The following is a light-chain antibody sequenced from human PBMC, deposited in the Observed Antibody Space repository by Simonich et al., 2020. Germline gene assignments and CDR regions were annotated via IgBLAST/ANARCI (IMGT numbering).Light chain of an antibody. V-gene: IGKV3-11*01. J-gene: IGKJ1*01. CDR2: DAS. Sequence: EIVMTQSPATLSVSPGERATLSCRASQSVSSYLAWYQQKPGQAPRLLIYDASNRATGIPARFSGSGSGTDFTLTISSLEPEDFAVYYCQQDNNWPPWTFGQGTKVEIK. CDR3: QQDNNWPPWT. CDR1: QSVSSY.